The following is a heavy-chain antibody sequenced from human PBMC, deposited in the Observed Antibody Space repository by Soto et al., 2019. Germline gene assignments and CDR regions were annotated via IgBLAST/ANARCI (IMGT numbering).Heavy chain of an antibody. CDR1: GFTFSSYW. CDR3: ARGTRRADY. J-gene: IGHJ4*02. V-gene: IGHV3-7*01. D-gene: IGHD2-15*01. CDR2: IKQDGSEK. Sequence: GESLKISCAASGFTFSSYWMSWVRQAPGKGLEWVANIKQDGSEKYYVDSVKGRFTISRDNAKNSLYLQMNSLRAEDTAVYYCARGTRRADYWGQGTLVTVSS.